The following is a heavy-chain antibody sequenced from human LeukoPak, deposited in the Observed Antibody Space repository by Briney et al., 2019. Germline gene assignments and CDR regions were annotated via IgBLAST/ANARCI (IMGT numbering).Heavy chain of an antibody. D-gene: IGHD5-12*01. CDR3: ATERGYSGFFDY. Sequence: PGGSLRLSCAASGLTVSSNYVSWVRQAPGKGLEWVSVIYSGGITYYADSVKGRFTISRDDSKNTLSLQMNSLRAEDTAMYYCATERGYSGFFDYWGQGTLVTVSS. CDR1: GLTVSSNY. J-gene: IGHJ4*02. V-gene: IGHV3-53*01. CDR2: IYSGGIT.